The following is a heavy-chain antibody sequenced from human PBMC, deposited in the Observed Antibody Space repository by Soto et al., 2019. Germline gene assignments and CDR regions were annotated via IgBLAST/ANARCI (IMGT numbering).Heavy chain of an antibody. CDR3: ARSHGSSTSLEIYYYYYYGMDA. CDR1: GGTFSNYA. V-gene: IGHV1-69*01. D-gene: IGHD2-2*01. CDR2: IIPISGTA. J-gene: IGHJ6*02. Sequence: QVQLVQSGAEVKKPGSSVKVSCKASGGTFSNYAISWVRQAPGQRLEWMGGIIPISGTANYAQKFQGRVTITAGESTSTAYMELSSLRSEDTAVYYCARSHGSSTSLEIYYYYYYGMDAWGQGTTVTVSS.